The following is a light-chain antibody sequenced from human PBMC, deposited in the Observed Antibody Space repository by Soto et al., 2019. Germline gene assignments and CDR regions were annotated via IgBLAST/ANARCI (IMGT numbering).Light chain of an antibody. CDR2: DSS. CDR1: QNVGNY. CDR3: QQRGDWHIT. Sequence: EIVLTQSPATLSLSPGERATLSCRASQNVGNYLAWYQQKPGQAPRLLIYDSSSRATGVPARFSGSGSGTDFTLTISILEPEDFALYYCQQRGDWHITFGPGTKVDI. V-gene: IGKV3D-11*02. J-gene: IGKJ3*01.